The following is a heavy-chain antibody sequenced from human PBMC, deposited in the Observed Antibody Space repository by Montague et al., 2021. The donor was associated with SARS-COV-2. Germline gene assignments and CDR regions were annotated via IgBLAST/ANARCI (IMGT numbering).Heavy chain of an antibody. CDR3: ARDGRRLYTYGSLDY. CDR2: IDTSGSP. J-gene: IGHJ4*02. V-gene: IGHV4-4*07. D-gene: IGHD5-18*01. Sequence: SETLSLTCTVSGASISSSYWGWIRQTAGKGLEWIGRIDTSGSPKYNPSLKSRVTMSLDMSKNQFSLKVNSVTVADTAMYFCARDGRRLYTYGSLDYRGQGILVTVSS. CDR1: GASISSSY.